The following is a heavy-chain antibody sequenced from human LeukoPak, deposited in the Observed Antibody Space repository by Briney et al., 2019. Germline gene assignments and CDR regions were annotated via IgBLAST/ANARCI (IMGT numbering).Heavy chain of an antibody. Sequence: PGGSLRLSCAASGLTFSGYWMSWVRQAPGKGLEGVANINQDGSEKYYVDSVKGRFTISRDNAKNSLYLKRNSLRAEDTAVYYGARGGRGSYLWGQGTLVTVSS. CDR2: INQDGSEK. D-gene: IGHD3-16*01. V-gene: IGHV3-7*04. CDR3: ARGGRGSYL. J-gene: IGHJ4*02. CDR1: GLTFSGYW.